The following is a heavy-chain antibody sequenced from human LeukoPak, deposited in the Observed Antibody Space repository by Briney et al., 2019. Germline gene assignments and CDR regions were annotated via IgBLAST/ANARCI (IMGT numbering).Heavy chain of an antibody. CDR1: GFTFSSRDW. CDR3: GREYSTYYVHAFDP. J-gene: IGHJ5*02. Sequence: GGSLRLSCVASGFTFSSRDWMTWVRQAPGKGLEWVANIKQDGSEKNYVDSVRGRFTISRDNAKNSVDLQMNSLRVEDTAVYYCGREYSTYYVHAFDPWGQGTLVTVSS. V-gene: IGHV3-7*01. CDR2: IKQDGSEK. D-gene: IGHD3-10*02.